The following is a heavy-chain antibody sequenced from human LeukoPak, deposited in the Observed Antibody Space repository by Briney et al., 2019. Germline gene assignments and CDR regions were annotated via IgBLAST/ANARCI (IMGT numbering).Heavy chain of an antibody. V-gene: IGHV4-39*07. D-gene: IGHD6-19*01. Sequence: SETLSLTCTVSGGSIRSSYYYWGWIRQPPGKGLEWIGSIYDSGSTYYNPSLKSRVTISVDTSKNQFSLKLSSVTAADTAVYYCARGVRDSSGWYGGRISAYIYYFDYWGQGTLVTVSS. CDR2: IYDSGST. CDR3: ARGVRDSSGWYGGRISAYIYYFDY. J-gene: IGHJ4*02. CDR1: GGSIRSSYYY.